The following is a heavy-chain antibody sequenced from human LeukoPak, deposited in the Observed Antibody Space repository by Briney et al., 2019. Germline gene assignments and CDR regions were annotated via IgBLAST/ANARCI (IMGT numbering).Heavy chain of an antibody. CDR2: INHSGST. Sequence: PSETLSLTCAVHGGSFSGYYWSWIRQPPGKGLEWIGEINHSGSTNYNPSLKSRVTISVDTSKNQFSLKLSSVTAADTAVYYCARGYTATYYYYMDVWGKGTTVTVSS. D-gene: IGHD5-18*01. CDR3: ARGYTATYYYYMDV. CDR1: GGSFSGYY. V-gene: IGHV4-34*01. J-gene: IGHJ6*03.